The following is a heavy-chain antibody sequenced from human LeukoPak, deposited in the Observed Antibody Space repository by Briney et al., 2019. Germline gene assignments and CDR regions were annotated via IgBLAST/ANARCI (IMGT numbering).Heavy chain of an antibody. J-gene: IGHJ5*02. CDR1: GYTFTDYY. CDR3: ARSSVVVPAAINWFDP. CDR2: MKPKNGGT. V-gene: IGHV1-2*02. Sequence: GASVTVSCKASGYTFTDYYMHWVRHAPGPGLELMGWMKPKNGGTNYAQTFLGRVIMTRETSITTSYMVLRRLTSDDTAVYYCARSSVVVPAAINWFDPWGQGTLVTVSS. D-gene: IGHD2-2*01.